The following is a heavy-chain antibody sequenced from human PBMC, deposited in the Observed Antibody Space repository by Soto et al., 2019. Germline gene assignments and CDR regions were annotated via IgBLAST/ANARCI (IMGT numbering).Heavy chain of an antibody. CDR3: ARQGARYCSGGSCYYYYYGMDV. Sequence: GESMKISCKGSGYSFTSYGIGWVRQMPGKSLEWMGIIYPGDSDTRYSPSFQGQVTISADKSISTAYLQWSSLKASDTAMYYCARQGARYCSGGSCYYYYYGMDVWGQGTTVTVSS. D-gene: IGHD2-15*01. CDR2: IYPGDSDT. V-gene: IGHV5-51*01. CDR1: GYSFTSYG. J-gene: IGHJ6*02.